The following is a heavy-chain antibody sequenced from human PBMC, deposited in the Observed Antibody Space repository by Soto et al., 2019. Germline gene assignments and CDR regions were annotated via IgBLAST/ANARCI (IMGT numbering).Heavy chain of an antibody. CDR2: IYYSGST. CDR1: GGSISSSSYY. V-gene: IGHV4-39*01. Sequence: SETLSLTCTVSGGSISSSSYYWGWIRQPPGKGLEWIGSIYYSGSTYYNPSLKSRVTISVDTSKNQFSLKLSSVTAADTAVYYCARLADNFDYWGQGTLVTVSS. CDR3: ARLADNFDY. D-gene: IGHD2-15*01. J-gene: IGHJ4*02.